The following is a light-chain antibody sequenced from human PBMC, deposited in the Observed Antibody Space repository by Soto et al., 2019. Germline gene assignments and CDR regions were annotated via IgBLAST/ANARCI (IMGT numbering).Light chain of an antibody. V-gene: IGKV1-39*01. CDR2: AAS. CDR1: PPISVY. Sequence: DIRMTQSPSSLSAFVGDTVTITCQTGPPISVYLNWYQQKPGKAPTLLISAASTLQSGVPSRFSGSGSGTDFTLTIASLDHEDFATYYCQQSYTSFMYTFGQGTKVDIK. J-gene: IGKJ2*01. CDR3: QQSYTSFMYT.